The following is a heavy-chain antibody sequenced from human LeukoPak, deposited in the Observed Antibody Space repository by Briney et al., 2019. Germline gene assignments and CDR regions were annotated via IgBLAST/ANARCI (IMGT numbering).Heavy chain of an antibody. CDR2: ICHSGST. CDR3: ARHHMGGSYLDY. D-gene: IGHD1-26*01. V-gene: IGHV4-38-2*01. CDR1: GYSISSGYY. Sequence: SETLSLTCAVSGYSISSGYYWGWIRQPPGKGLEWIGSICHSGSTYYNPALNSRVTISVDTSNNQFSLKLRSVTAANTAEYHCARHHMGGSYLDYWGQGTLVTVSS. J-gene: IGHJ4*02.